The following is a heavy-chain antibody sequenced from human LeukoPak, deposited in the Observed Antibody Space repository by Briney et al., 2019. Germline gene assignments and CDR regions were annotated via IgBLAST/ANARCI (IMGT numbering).Heavy chain of an antibody. CDR2: ISSSGSTI. J-gene: IGHJ6*03. CDR1: GFIISSYE. CDR3: ARVELAPYYYYMDV. D-gene: IGHD1-7*01. V-gene: IGHV3-48*03. Sequence: GGSLRLSCAASGFIISSYEMNWVRQAPGKGLEWVSHISSSGSTIWYADSVKGRFTISRDNAKNSLYLQMNSLRAEDTAVYYCARVELAPYYYYMDVWGKGTTVTVSS.